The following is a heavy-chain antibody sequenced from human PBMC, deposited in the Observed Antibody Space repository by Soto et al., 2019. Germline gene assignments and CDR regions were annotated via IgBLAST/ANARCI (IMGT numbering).Heavy chain of an antibody. J-gene: IGHJ4*02. Sequence: EVQLVESGGGLVQPGGSLRLSCAASGFSFNTYWMSWVRQAPGKGLEWVANINEDGNKQKYVDSVRGRFTISRDNAKTSVHLQMNILRVDDTAVYYCATRAEAPADWGQGTLVTVSS. CDR1: GFSFNTYW. CDR2: INEDGNKQ. V-gene: IGHV3-7*01. CDR3: ATRAEAPAD.